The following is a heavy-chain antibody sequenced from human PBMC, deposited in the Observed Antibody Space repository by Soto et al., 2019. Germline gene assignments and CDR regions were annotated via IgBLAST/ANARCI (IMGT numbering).Heavy chain of an antibody. D-gene: IGHD3-3*01. J-gene: IGHJ4*02. CDR3: ARGGPGDFWSGYYHFNF. CDR1: GGSIISYY. Sequence: SEALSLTCTVSGGSIISYYWSWILQPPWKGLEWIGYIYYTGTTNYNPSLKSRVTRSVDTSKKQFSLNLASVTAADTAVYYCARGGPGDFWSGYYHFNFWGQGTLVTVSS. CDR2: IYYTGTT. V-gene: IGHV4-59*01.